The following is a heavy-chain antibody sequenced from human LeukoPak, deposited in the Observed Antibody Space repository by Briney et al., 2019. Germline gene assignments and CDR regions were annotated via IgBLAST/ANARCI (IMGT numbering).Heavy chain of an antibody. J-gene: IGHJ4*02. Sequence: SETLSLTCAVSGGSISTYYWTWIRQPPGKGLEWIGYVYHSGSTNYNPSLKSRVTMSVDTSKNQFSLTLTSVTVADTAIYYCARRLAAAPQSSFDYSGQGRLVTAPS. CDR3: ARRLAAAPQSSFDY. D-gene: IGHD6-25*01. V-gene: IGHV4-59*01. CDR2: VYHSGST. CDR1: GGSISTYY.